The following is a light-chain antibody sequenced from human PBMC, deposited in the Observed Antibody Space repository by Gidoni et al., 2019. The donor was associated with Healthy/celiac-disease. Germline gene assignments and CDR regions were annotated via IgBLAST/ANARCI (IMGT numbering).Light chain of an antibody. Sequence: DIPMTQSPSSLSASVGDRVTITCQASQDISNYLNWYQQKPGKAPKLLIYDASNLETGVPSRFSGSGSGTDFTFNISSLQPEDIATYYCKQYDNLSFIFGPGTKVDIK. CDR3: KQYDNLSFI. CDR2: DAS. V-gene: IGKV1-33*01. CDR1: QDISNY. J-gene: IGKJ3*01.